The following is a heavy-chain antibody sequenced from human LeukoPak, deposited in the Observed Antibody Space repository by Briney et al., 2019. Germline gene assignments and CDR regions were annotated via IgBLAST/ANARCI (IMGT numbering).Heavy chain of an antibody. Sequence: ASVKVSCKASGYTFTSYDINWVRQATGQGLEWMGWMNPNSGNTGYAQKFQGRVTMTRNTSISTAYMELSSLRSEDTAVYYCARGLRDYSSTSCSYYFDYWGQGTLVTVSS. V-gene: IGHV1-8*01. CDR2: MNPNSGNT. CDR3: ARGLRDYSSTSCSYYFDY. D-gene: IGHD2-2*01. J-gene: IGHJ4*02. CDR1: GYTFTSYD.